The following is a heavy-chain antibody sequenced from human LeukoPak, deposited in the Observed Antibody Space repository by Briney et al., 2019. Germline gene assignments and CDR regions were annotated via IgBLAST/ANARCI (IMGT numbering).Heavy chain of an antibody. D-gene: IGHD3-16*02. CDR3: ATGSRYTYYYYYGMDV. V-gene: IGHV1-8*01. CDR2: MNPNSGNT. J-gene: IGHJ6*02. Sequence: GASVTVSCKASGYTSTSYDINWVRQAPGQGVEWMGWMNPNSGNTGYAQKFQGRVTMTRNTSISTAYMELSSLRSEDTAVYYCATGSRYTYYYYYGMDVWGQGTTVTVSS. CDR1: GYTSTSYD.